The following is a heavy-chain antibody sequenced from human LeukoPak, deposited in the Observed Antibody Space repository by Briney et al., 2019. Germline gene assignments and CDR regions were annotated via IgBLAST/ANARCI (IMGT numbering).Heavy chain of an antibody. CDR2: IKQDGSEK. CDR3: AKAGGATTSNYYYYYMDV. J-gene: IGHJ6*03. V-gene: IGHV3-7*01. D-gene: IGHD1/OR15-1a*01. CDR1: GFTFSSYW. Sequence: GGSLRLSCAASGFTFSSYWMSWVRQAPGKGLEWVANIKQDGSEKYYVDSVKGRFTISRDNSKNTLYLQMNSLRAEDTAVYYCAKAGGATTSNYYYYYMDVWGKGTTVTISS.